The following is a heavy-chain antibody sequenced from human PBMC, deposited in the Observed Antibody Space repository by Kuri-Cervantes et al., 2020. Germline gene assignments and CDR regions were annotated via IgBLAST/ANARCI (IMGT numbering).Heavy chain of an antibody. CDR2: ITPIFGTA. V-gene: IGHV1-69*05. CDR1: GGTFSSYA. CDR3: AGGWYYYYYYMDV. Sequence: SVKVSCKASGGTFSSYAISWVRQAPGQGLEWMGGITPIFGTANYAQKFQGRVTITTDESTSTAYMELSSLRSEDTAVYYCAGGWYYYYYYMDVWGKGTTVTVSS. J-gene: IGHJ6*03.